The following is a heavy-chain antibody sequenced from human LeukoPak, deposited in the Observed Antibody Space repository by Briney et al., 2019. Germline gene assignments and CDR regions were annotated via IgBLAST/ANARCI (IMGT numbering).Heavy chain of an antibody. CDR2: ISGYSGNT. CDR1: GYSFITYS. V-gene: IGHV1-18*01. Sequence: GASVKVSCKTSGYSFITYSINWVRQAPGRGLEWMGWISGYSGNTNYAQKLQGRVTMTIDTSTGTAYMELRSLRSDDTAVYYCARGHSSGRDYYFDYWGQGTLVTVSS. D-gene: IGHD6-19*01. J-gene: IGHJ4*02. CDR3: ARGHSSGRDYYFDY.